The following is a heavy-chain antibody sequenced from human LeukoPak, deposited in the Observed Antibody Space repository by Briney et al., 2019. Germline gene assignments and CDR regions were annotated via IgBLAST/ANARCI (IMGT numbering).Heavy chain of an antibody. CDR2: INHSGST. D-gene: IGHD4-23*01. CDR3: ARLGYGGPYYYMDV. J-gene: IGHJ6*03. V-gene: IGHV4-34*01. CDR1: GGSFSGYY. Sequence: PSETLSLTCAVYGGSFSGYYWSWIRQPPGKELEWIGEINHSGSTNYNPSLKSRVTISVDTSKNQFSLKLSSVTAADTAVYYCARLGYGGPYYYMDVWGKGTTVTISS.